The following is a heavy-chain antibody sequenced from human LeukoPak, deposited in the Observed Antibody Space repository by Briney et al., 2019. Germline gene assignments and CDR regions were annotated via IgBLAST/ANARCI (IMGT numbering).Heavy chain of an antibody. V-gene: IGHV3-53*01. CDR2: IYSGGNT. CDR1: GFTVSSNY. J-gene: IGHJ4*02. D-gene: IGHD2-2*01. Sequence: GGSLRLSCAASGFTVSSNYMSWVRQAPGKGLEWVSVIYSGGNTYYADSVKGRFTISRDNSKNTLYLQMNSLRAEDTAVYYCARERGYCSSTSCYRRFDYWGQGTLVTVSS. CDR3: ARERGYCSSTSCYRRFDY.